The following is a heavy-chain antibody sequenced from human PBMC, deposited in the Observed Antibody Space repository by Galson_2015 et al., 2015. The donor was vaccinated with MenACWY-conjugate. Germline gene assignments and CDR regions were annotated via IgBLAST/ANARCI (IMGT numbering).Heavy chain of an antibody. Sequence: SLRLSCAPSGLTFSNVWMSWVRQAPGKGLEWVARIKCRTDGGTTDYATPVKGRFTILRDDSTNTLYLQMNSLKIEDTAMYFCTRDRGVGVSRWWSVPWGQGTLAPAS. V-gene: IGHV3-15*01. J-gene: IGHJ5*02. CDR2: IKCRTDGGTT. CDR3: TRDRGVGVSRWWSVP. D-gene: IGHD3-22*01. CDR1: GLTFSNVW.